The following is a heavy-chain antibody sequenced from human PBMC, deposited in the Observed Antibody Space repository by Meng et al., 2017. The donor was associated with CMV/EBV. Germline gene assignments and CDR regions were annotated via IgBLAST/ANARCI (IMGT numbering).Heavy chain of an antibody. CDR2: ISSSSSYI. CDR1: GFTFSSYS. J-gene: IGHJ4*02. Sequence: GESLKISCAASGFTFSSYSMNWVRQAPGKGLEWVSSISSSSSYICYADSVKGRFTISRDNAKNSLYLQMNSLRAEDTAVYYCASSPFGSGSYYRDWGDDYWGQGTLVTVSS. CDR3: ASSPFGSGSYYRDWGDDY. D-gene: IGHD3-10*01. V-gene: IGHV3-21*01.